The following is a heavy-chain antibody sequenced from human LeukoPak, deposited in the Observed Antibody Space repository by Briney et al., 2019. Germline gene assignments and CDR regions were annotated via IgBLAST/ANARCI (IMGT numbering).Heavy chain of an antibody. V-gene: IGHV3-64*02. J-gene: IGHJ4*02. CDR3: ARDGKAKNDY. CDR1: GFTFSRYA. CDR2: MDDSGTHT. Sequence: GESLRLSCAASGFTFSRYAMQWVRQAPDKRLEYVSGMDDSGTHTYYAESVKGRFTMSRDNSRDTLYLQMRSLRPEDTAVYYCARDGKAKNDYWGQGTLVTVST. D-gene: IGHD1-26*01.